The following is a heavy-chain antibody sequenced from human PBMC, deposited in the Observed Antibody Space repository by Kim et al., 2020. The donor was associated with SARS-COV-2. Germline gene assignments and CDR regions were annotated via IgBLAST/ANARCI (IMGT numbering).Heavy chain of an antibody. CDR1: GGSISSCSYY. J-gene: IGHJ3*01. Sequence: SETLSLTCTVSGGSISSCSYYWVWKRQPPGQELVWIGCFNCSGSNYYNPSRKISVTIAADTTKYQFSLKLSSATAAAASVYYSAGHRITIFGDDKDAFD. CDR2: FNCSGSN. D-gene: IGHD3-3*01. V-gene: IGHV4-39*01. CDR3: AGHRITIFGDDKDAFD.